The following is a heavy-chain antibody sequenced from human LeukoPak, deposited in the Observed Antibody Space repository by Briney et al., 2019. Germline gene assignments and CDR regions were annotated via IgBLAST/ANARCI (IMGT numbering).Heavy chain of an antibody. D-gene: IGHD6-6*01. Sequence: GGSLRLSCAVSGFTSNTAWLTWVRQAPGKGPEWVADMRQDGSDMYYLDSVRGRFTISRDNSKNTLYLQMNSLRAEDTAVYYCARGYSSSPGVGYWGQGTLVTVSS. CDR1: GFTSNTAW. CDR2: MRQDGSDM. CDR3: ARGYSSSPGVGY. J-gene: IGHJ4*02. V-gene: IGHV3-7*01.